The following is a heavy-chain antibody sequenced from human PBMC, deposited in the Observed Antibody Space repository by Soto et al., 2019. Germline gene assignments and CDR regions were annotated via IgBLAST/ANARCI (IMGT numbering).Heavy chain of an antibody. J-gene: IGHJ4*02. V-gene: IGHV4-39*01. CDR3: APTSTTYYYDSSGYYYDGY. D-gene: IGHD3-22*01. Sequence: SETLSLTCTVSGGSISSSSYYWGWIRQPPGKGLEWIGSIYYSGSTYYNPSLKSRVTISVDTSKNQFSLKLSSVTAADTAVYYCAPTSTTYYYDSSGYYYDGYWGQGTLVTVSS. CDR1: GGSISSSSYY. CDR2: IYYSGST.